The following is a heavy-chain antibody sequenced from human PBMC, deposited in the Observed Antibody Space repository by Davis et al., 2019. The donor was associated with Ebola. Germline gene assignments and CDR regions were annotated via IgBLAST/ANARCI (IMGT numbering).Heavy chain of an antibody. Sequence: SLKISCAASGFTFDDYAMHWVRQAPGKGLEWVSGISWNSGSIGYADSVKGRFTISRDNAKNSLYLQMNSLRAEDTAVYYCARDNQQLDYWGQGTLVTVSS. V-gene: IGHV3-9*01. CDR3: ARDNQQLDY. D-gene: IGHD6-13*01. J-gene: IGHJ4*02. CDR1: GFTFDDYA. CDR2: ISWNSGSI.